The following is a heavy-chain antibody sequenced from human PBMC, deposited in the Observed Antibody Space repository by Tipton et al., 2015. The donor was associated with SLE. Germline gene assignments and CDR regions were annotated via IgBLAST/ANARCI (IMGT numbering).Heavy chain of an antibody. J-gene: IGHJ4*02. CDR1: GFTFSSYA. CDR2: IYTGGGT. V-gene: IGHV3-23*03. CDR3: AKDLKRRWELPIGPSFDY. D-gene: IGHD1-26*01. Sequence: SLRLSCAASGFTFSSYAMSWVRQAPGKGLEWVSVIYTGGGTYYADSVKGRFTISRDNSKNTLYLQMNSLRAEDTAVYYCAKDLKRRWELPIGPSFDYWGQGTLVTVSS.